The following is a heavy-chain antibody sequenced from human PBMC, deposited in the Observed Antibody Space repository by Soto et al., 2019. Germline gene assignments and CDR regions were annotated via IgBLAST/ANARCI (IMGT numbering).Heavy chain of an antibody. J-gene: IGHJ4*02. CDR2: IIPFHGVT. D-gene: IGHD3-10*01. V-gene: IGHV1-69*08. CDR1: GGTFSPYT. Sequence: QVQLVQSGAEVKKPGSSVKVSCKASGGTFSPYTMNWVRQAPGQGLEWMGRIIPFHGVTNYAQKFQARVTITADKSTSTAYMELSGPRFEDTAMYYCTRDWEITVSTWSFGGFWGRGTLVTVSS. CDR3: TRDWEITVSTWSFGGF.